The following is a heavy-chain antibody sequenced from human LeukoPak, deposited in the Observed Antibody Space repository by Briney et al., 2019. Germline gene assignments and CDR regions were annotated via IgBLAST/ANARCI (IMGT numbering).Heavy chain of an antibody. J-gene: IGHJ4*02. V-gene: IGHV3-33*01. Sequence: GGSLRLSCAASGFTFSSYGMHWVRQAPGKGLEWVAVIWYDGSNKYYADSVKGRFTISRDNSKNTLYLQMNSLRAEDTAVYYCARMYGSGSYYSPLDYWGQGTLVTVSS. CDR2: IWYDGSNK. D-gene: IGHD3-10*01. CDR3: ARMYGSGSYYSPLDY. CDR1: GFTFSSYG.